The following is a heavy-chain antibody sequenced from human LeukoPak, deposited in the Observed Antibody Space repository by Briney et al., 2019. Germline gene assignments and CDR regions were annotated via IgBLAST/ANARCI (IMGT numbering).Heavy chain of an antibody. Sequence: ASETLSLTCAVYGGSFSGYYWSWIRQPPGKGLEWIGEINHGGSTNYNPSLKSRVTISVDTSKNQFSLKLSSVTAADTAVYYCARLRTQRYCSSTSCYHYYYYMDVWGKGTTVTVSS. V-gene: IGHV4-34*01. CDR1: GGSFSGYY. D-gene: IGHD2-2*01. CDR3: ARLRTQRYCSSTSCYHYYYYMDV. CDR2: INHGGST. J-gene: IGHJ6*03.